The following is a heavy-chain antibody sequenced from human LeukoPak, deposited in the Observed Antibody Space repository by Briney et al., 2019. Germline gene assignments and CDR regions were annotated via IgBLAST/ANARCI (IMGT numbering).Heavy chain of an antibody. CDR2: ISSSSRTI. CDR3: ASLAYDSFDH. J-gene: IGHJ4*02. V-gene: IGHV3-48*01. Sequence: PGGSLRLSCAASGLTFNSYFMSWVRQAPGKGLEWVSYISSSSRTIYYADSVKGRFTISRDNAKNSLFLQMNSLRAEDTAVYYRASLAYDSFDHWGQGTLVTVSS. D-gene: IGHD5-12*01. CDR1: GLTFNSYF.